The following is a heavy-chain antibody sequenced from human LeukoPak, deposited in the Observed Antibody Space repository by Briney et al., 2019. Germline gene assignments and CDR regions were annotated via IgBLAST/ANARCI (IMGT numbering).Heavy chain of an antibody. CDR2: VSNDGSNQ. CDR3: ARGPDPVVRGPRRAFDL. V-gene: IGHV3-30-3*01. CDR1: GFTFTYYA. D-gene: IGHD3-10*01. Sequence: GGSLRLSCAASGFTFTYYAMHWVRQAPGKGLEWVSVVSNDGSNQDYTDSVKGRFIISRDDSKSTVYLQMNSLRFDDTAMYYCARGPDPVVRGPRRAFDLWGQGTMVTVSS. J-gene: IGHJ3*01.